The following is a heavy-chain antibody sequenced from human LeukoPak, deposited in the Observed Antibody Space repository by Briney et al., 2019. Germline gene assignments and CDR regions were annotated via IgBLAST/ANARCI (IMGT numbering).Heavy chain of an antibody. V-gene: IGHV1-18*01. CDR1: GGTFSSYG. CDR2: INAYHGNT. J-gene: IGHJ4*02. D-gene: IGHD3-3*01. Sequence: ASVQVSCKASGGTFSSYGISWVRQAPGQGLAGMGWINAYHGNTNYAQKLQGRVTMTTDTSTSIAYMKLRSLRSDDTAVYYCARDFWTYYDFWSGYSAFDYWGQGTLVTVSS. CDR3: ARDFWTYYDFWSGYSAFDY.